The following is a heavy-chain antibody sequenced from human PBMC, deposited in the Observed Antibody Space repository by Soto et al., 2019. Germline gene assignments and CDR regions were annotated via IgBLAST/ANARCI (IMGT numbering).Heavy chain of an antibody. J-gene: IGHJ3*02. D-gene: IGHD5-18*01. CDR1: GGSISSYY. V-gene: IGHV4-59*01. CDR2: IYYSGST. Sequence: SETLSLTCTVSGGSISSYYWSWIRRPPGKGLEWIGYIYYSGSTNYNPSLKSRVTISVDTSKNQFSLKLSSVTAADTAVYYCARRYGKNAFDIWGQGTMVTVSS. CDR3: ARRYGKNAFDI.